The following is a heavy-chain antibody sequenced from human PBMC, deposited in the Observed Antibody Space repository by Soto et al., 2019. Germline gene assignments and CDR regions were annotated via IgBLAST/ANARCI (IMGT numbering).Heavy chain of an antibody. CDR3: ARDSHTALTKNWFDS. J-gene: IGHJ5*01. CDR1: GDSVSSGDYY. Sequence: PSETLSLTCTVSGDSVSSGDYYWTWIRQPPGKGLEWVGHIYFSGRTNYIPSLESRVTISLDTSKNQFSLKLTSVTAADTAVYFCARDSHTALTKNWFDSWGQGTLVTVSS. D-gene: IGHD4-4*01. CDR2: IYFSGRT. V-gene: IGHV4-61*08.